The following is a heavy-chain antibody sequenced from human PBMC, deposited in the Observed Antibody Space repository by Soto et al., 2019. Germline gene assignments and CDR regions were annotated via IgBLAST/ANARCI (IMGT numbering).Heavy chain of an antibody. V-gene: IGHV4-39*01. CDR2: IYYSGST. CDR3: ASTMTTGGYYFDY. CDR1: GGSISSSSYS. Sequence: SSETLSLTCSVSGGSISSSSYSWGWIRQPPGKGLEWIGTIYYSGSTHYNPSLTSRVTISVDTSKNQFSLKLSSVTAADTAVYYCASTMTTGGYYFDYRGQGALVTVSS. D-gene: IGHD4-17*01. J-gene: IGHJ4*02.